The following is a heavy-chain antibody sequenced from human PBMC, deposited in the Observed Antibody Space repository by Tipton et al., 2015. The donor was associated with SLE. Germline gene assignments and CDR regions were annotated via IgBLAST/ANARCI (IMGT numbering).Heavy chain of an antibody. Sequence: SLRLSCAASGFTFSSYSMNWVRQASGKGLEWVSSISSSSSYIYYADSVKGRFTISRDNAKNSLYLQMNSLRAEDTAVYYCARERDGYLFDYWGQGTLVTVSS. CDR3: ARERDGYLFDY. D-gene: IGHD5-24*01. CDR2: ISSSSSYI. J-gene: IGHJ4*02. CDR1: GFTFSSYS. V-gene: IGHV3-21*01.